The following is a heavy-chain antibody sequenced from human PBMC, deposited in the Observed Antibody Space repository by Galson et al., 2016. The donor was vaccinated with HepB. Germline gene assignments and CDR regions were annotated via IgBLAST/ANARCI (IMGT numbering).Heavy chain of an antibody. Sequence: SLRLSCAASGFTLSTYDMHWVRQASGKGLEWVSAIGTAGDPHYPGSVEGRFTVFRENAKNSVYLQMSSLRAGDTGVYFCARAKDVAAPGNNHRGYSDLWGRGTLVTVSS. CDR3: ARAKDVAAPGNNHRGYSDL. D-gene: IGHD1-1*01. V-gene: IGHV3-13*05. J-gene: IGHJ2*01. CDR2: IGTAGDP. CDR1: GFTLSTYD.